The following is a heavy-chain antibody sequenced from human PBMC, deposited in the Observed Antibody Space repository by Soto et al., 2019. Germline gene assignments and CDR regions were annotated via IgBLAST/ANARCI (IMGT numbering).Heavy chain of an antibody. CDR1: GFTFSSYA. CDR2: ISNDGSNK. Sequence: GGSLRLSCAASGFTFSSYAMHWVRQAPGKGLEWVAVISNDGSNKFYADSVKGRFTISRDNARNTLHLQMNTLRAEDTAVYYCAKDLYYYHSSLDDYWGQGTLVTVS. V-gene: IGHV3-30*18. CDR3: AKDLYYYHSSLDDY. J-gene: IGHJ4*02. D-gene: IGHD3-22*01.